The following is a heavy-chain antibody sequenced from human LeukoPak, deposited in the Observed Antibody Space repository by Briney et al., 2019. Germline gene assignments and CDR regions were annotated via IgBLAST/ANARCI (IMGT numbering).Heavy chain of an antibody. CDR3: ARDLRDFWSGYANDAFDI. CDR2: IYYSGST. V-gene: IGHV4-59*12. CDR1: GGSISSYY. D-gene: IGHD3-3*01. Sequence: SETLSLTCTVSGGSISSYYWSWIRQPPGKGLEWIGSIYYSGSTYYNLSLKSRVTISVDTSKNQFSLKLSSVTAADTAVYYCARDLRDFWSGYANDAFDIWGQGTMVTVSS. J-gene: IGHJ3*02.